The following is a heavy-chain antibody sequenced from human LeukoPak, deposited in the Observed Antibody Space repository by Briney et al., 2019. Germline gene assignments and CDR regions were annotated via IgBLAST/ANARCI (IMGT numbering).Heavy chain of an antibody. V-gene: IGHV3-64*02. CDR1: GFTFSGYS. D-gene: IGHD6-25*01. CDR2: ISSDGGST. J-gene: IGHJ6*03. Sequence: GGSLRLSCAASGFTFSGYSMYWVRQAPGKGLEYVSAISSDGGSTYYADSVKGRFTISRDNSKNTLYLQVDSLRAEDMAVYYCAKAAFYYYMDVWGKGTTVTVSS. CDR3: AKAAFYYYMDV.